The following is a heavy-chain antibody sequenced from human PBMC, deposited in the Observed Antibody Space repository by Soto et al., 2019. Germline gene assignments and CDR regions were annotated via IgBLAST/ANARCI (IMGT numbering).Heavy chain of an antibody. J-gene: IGHJ4*02. Sequence: GESLKISCKVSGYKFTTYWIGWVRQMPGKGLEWMGVIYPGDSDTRYGPSFQGQVTISADKSISTAYLQWDSLRASDSAMYYCARRGYDTNGSYPFDYWGQGTLVTVSS. V-gene: IGHV5-51*01. CDR1: GYKFTTYW. CDR2: IYPGDSDT. CDR3: ARRGYDTNGSYPFDY. D-gene: IGHD3-22*01.